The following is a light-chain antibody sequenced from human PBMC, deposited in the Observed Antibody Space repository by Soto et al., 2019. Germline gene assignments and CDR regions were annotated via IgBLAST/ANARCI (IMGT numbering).Light chain of an antibody. CDR2: GAS. CDR1: QSVSSN. J-gene: IGKJ1*01. CDR3: HLHPSWPWT. V-gene: IGKV3-15*01. Sequence: EIVMWQSAATLSVSPGERATLSCRSSQSVSSNLAWYQQKPGQAPRLLIYGASTRAAGIPATFSGSRSGTECTLTIIFLQSEDVTVYCCHLHPSWPWTLGQRTNVDIK.